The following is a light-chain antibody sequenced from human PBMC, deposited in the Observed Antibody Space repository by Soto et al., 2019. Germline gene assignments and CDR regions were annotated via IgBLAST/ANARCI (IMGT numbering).Light chain of an antibody. CDR1: SSNIGNNF. J-gene: IGLJ3*02. CDR2: DNN. CDR3: ATWDASLSAGV. Sequence: QSVLTQPPSVSAAPGQKVTISCSGRSSNIGNNFVSWSRQLPGKAPILLIYDNNKRPSGIPDRFSASKSGASATLAIAGLQSGDEADYYCATWDASLSAGVFGGGTKLTVL. V-gene: IGLV1-51*01.